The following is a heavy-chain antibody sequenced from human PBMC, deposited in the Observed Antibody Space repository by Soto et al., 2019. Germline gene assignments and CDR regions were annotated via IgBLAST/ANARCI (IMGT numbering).Heavy chain of an antibody. CDR1: GGSISSSSYY. Sequence: PSETLSLTCTVSGGSISSSSYYWGWIRQPPGKGLEWIGSIYYSGSTYYNPYLKSRVTISVDTSKNQFSLKLSSVTAADTAVYYCAGSDCSGGSCYRGHYYYMDVWGKGTTVTVSS. CDR3: AGSDCSGGSCYRGHYYYMDV. D-gene: IGHD2-15*01. CDR2: IYYSGST. J-gene: IGHJ6*03. V-gene: IGHV4-39*01.